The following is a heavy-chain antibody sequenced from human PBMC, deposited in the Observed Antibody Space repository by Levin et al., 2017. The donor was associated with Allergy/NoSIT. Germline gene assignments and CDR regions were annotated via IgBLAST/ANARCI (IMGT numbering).Heavy chain of an antibody. CDR2: MNSNSGNT. CDR3: ARGPRNWGFDS. Sequence: GGSLRLSCKASGYTFTSYDINWVRQATGQGLQWMGWMNSNSGNTAYAQMFQGRVTMTMHTSISTAYMELSSLRSEDTAVYYCARGPRNWGFDSWGQGTLVTVSS. V-gene: IGHV1-8*01. D-gene: IGHD7-27*01. CDR1: GYTFTSYD. J-gene: IGHJ4*02.